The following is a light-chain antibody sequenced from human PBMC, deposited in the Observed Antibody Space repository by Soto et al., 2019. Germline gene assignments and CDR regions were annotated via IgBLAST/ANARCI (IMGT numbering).Light chain of an antibody. Sequence: DIPLTQSPSFLSASVGDRVTISCRASQGISSYLAWYQQKPGKAPKLLIYPAPTLESGVPSRFSGSGSGTEFTLTINSLQPEDFATYYCQQLNSYPLTFGPGTKVDIK. CDR1: QGISSY. CDR3: QQLNSYPLT. CDR2: PAP. V-gene: IGKV1-9*01. J-gene: IGKJ3*01.